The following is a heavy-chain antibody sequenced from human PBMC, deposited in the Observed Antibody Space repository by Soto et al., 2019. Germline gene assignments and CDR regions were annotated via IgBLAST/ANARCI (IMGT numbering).Heavy chain of an antibody. CDR1: GFNFNTYS. CDR3: AGERSALPGARDAMDV. CDR2: ISTSGGYK. Sequence: GSLRLFCAASGFNFNTYSMNWVRQAPGKGLEWVSFISTSGGYKYYADSVRGRFTISRDNAKKSVYLEMNSLTADDTAVYYCAGERSALPGARDAMDVWGQGTTVTVSS. J-gene: IGHJ6*02. D-gene: IGHD1-26*01. V-gene: IGHV3-21*01.